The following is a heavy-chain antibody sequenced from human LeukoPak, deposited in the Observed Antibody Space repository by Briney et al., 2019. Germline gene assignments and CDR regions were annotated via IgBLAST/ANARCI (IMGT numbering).Heavy chain of an antibody. CDR1: GFTFDDYA. D-gene: IGHD2-15*01. CDR3: ARSGFGRYCSGGSCYYFDY. Sequence: LRLSCAASGFTFDDYAMHWIRQPPGKGLEWIGYIYHSGSTYYNPSLKSRVTISVDRSKNQFSLKLSSVTAADTAVYYCARSGFGRYCSGGSCYYFDYWGQGTLVTVSS. V-gene: IGHV4-30-2*01. CDR2: IYHSGST. J-gene: IGHJ4*02.